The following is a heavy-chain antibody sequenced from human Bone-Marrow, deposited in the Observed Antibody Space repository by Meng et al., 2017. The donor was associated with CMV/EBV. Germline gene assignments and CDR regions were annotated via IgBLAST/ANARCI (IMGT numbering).Heavy chain of an antibody. CDR3: ARGREAEDCSSTSCSTELDY. Sequence: FSGYYWSWISQHPGKGLEWIGEINHSGSTNYNPSLKSRVTISVDTSKNQFSLKLSSVTAADTAVYYCARGREAEDCSSTSCSTELDYWGQGTLVTVSS. V-gene: IGHV4-34*01. D-gene: IGHD2-2*01. CDR2: INHSGST. CDR1: FSGYY. J-gene: IGHJ4*02.